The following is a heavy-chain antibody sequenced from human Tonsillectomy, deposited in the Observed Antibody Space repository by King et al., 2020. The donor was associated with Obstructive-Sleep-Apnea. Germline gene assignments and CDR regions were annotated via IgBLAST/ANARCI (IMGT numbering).Heavy chain of an antibody. V-gene: IGHV1-69*12. CDR2: IIPIFGTA. D-gene: IGHD2-15*01. J-gene: IGHJ6*02. Sequence: VQLVQSGAEVKKPGSSVKVSCKASGGTFSSYAISWVRQAPGQGLEWMGGIIPIFGTANYAQKVQGRVTITADESTSTAYMELSSLRSEDTAVYYCARGGYCSGGSCYSPHYYYYGMDVWGQGTTVTVSS. CDR1: GGTFSSYA. CDR3: ARGGYCSGGSCYSPHYYYYGMDV.